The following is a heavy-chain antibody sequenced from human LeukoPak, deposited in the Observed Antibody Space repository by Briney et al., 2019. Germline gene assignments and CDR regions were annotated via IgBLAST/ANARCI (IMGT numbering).Heavy chain of an antibody. CDR2: IFVGVEAT. J-gene: IGHJ6*02. V-gene: IGHV3-23*01. D-gene: IGHD2-15*01. CDR1: GFTFSSYA. Sequence: VGSLRLSCAASGFTFSSYAMNWVRQTPGKRLEWVSGIFVGVEATSYADSVEGRFTISRDNSKNTLYLQMISLRAEDTAVYYCAKDHPDIVVVVAEYYYYYGMDVWGQGTTVSVSS. CDR3: AKDHPDIVVVVAEYYYYYGMDV.